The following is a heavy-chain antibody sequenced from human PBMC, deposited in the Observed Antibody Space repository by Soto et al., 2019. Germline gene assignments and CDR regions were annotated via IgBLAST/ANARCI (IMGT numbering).Heavy chain of an antibody. J-gene: IGHJ4*02. CDR1: GFTFSSYW. CDR3: AREGDYSCLFVPYYFDY. D-gene: IGHD4-4*01. Sequence: EVQLVESGGGLVQPGGSLRLSCAASGFTFSSYWMSWVRQAPGKGLEWVANIKQDGSEKYYVDSVKGRFTISRDNAKHSLYLQMNSLRAEDTAVYYCAREGDYSCLFVPYYFDYWGQGTLVTVSS. CDR2: IKQDGSEK. V-gene: IGHV3-7*01.